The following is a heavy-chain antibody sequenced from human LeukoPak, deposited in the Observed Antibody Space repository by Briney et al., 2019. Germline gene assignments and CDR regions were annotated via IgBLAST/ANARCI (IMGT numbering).Heavy chain of an antibody. Sequence: SQTLSLTCAISRDSVSSNSGAWNWITQTPSRGVEWLGSTYYRSQWHYDYAVSVKSRIIINPYTSKNQFSLHLNSVSPEDTAVYYCARSSIKSFDYWGQGTLVTVSS. J-gene: IGHJ4*02. D-gene: IGHD3-10*01. CDR1: RDSVSSNSGA. V-gene: IGHV6-1*01. CDR3: ARSSIKSFDY. CDR2: TYYRSQWHY.